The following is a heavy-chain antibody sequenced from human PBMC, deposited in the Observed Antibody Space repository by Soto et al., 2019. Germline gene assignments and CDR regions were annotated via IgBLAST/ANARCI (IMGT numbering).Heavy chain of an antibody. CDR1: GGSISSGDYY. CDR2: IYYSGST. D-gene: IGHD5-12*01. J-gene: IGHJ4*02. Sequence: SETVYLTSTVSGGSISSGDYYWSWIRQPPGKGLEWIGYIYYSGSTYYNPSLKSRVTISVDTSKNQFSLKLSSVTAADTAVYYCASTSGYVFDYWGQGTLVTVSS. CDR3: ASTSGYVFDY. V-gene: IGHV4-30-4*01.